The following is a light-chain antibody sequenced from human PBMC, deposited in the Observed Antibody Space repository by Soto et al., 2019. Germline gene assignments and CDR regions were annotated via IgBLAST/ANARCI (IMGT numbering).Light chain of an antibody. CDR2: EVS. J-gene: IGLJ2*01. V-gene: IGLV2-14*01. Sequence: QSALTQPASVSGSPGQSITISCTGTSSDVGGYNYVSWYQQHAGKAPKLLIYEVSNRPSGVSRRFSASKSGNTASLTISGLQAEDEADYYCSSYSTSTTRVVFGGGTKVTVL. CDR1: SSDVGGYNY. CDR3: SSYSTSTTRVV.